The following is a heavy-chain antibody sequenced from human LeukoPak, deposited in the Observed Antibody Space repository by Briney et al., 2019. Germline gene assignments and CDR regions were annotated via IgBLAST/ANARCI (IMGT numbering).Heavy chain of an antibody. V-gene: IGHV2-5*01. Sequence: ESGPTLVNPTQTLTLACTFSGFSLSTTGVGVGWIRQSPGRALEWLALIYWNDDERYTPFLKGRLTITKDTSKNQVVLTMTHVDPVDTGTYYCAHSPGYSYGYRGDYFDNWGQGTLVTVSS. CDR3: AHSPGYSYGYRGDYFDN. J-gene: IGHJ4*02. CDR2: IYWNDDE. D-gene: IGHD5-18*01. CDR1: GFSLSTTGVG.